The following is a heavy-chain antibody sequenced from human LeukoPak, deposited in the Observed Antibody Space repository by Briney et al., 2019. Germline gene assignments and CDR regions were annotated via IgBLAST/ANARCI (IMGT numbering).Heavy chain of an antibody. J-gene: IGHJ4*02. Sequence: ETLSLTCTVSGFSLSRGFNWDWVRHPPGKGLEWVSAISGSGGSTYYADSATGRFTISTDNSKNPLHLQMHSLIAADTAVYYCARGSLDIVVVPAAILSGDDYWGQGTLVTVSS. CDR1: GFSLSRGFN. CDR2: ISGSGGST. CDR3: ARGSLDIVVVPAAILSGDDY. D-gene: IGHD2-2*02. V-gene: IGHV3-23*01.